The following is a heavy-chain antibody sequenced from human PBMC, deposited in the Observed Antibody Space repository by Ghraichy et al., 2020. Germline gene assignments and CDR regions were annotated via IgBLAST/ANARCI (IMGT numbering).Heavy chain of an antibody. V-gene: IGHV3-48*02. Sequence: GESLNISCVGSGFSFSGYGLNWVRQAPGNGLEWVSYITSSSRTISYADSVKGRFTVSRDNAQNSLYLQMKSLRDEDTALYYCARASKVVRYFYYDGMDVWGQGTTVTVSS. CDR2: ITSSSRTI. D-gene: IGHD2-21*01. CDR3: ARASKVVRYFYYDGMDV. J-gene: IGHJ6*02. CDR1: GFSFSGYG.